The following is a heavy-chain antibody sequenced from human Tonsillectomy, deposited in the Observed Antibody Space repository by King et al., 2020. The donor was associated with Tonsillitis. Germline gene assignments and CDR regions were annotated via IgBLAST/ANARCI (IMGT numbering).Heavy chain of an antibody. CDR2: IYYSGTT. CDR3: ARGKVYWQLAHYYFYMDV. D-gene: IGHD6-6*01. CDR1: GGSISSYY. J-gene: IGHJ6*03. Sequence: QLQESGPGLVKPSETLSLTCTVSGGSISSYYWSWIRQPPGKGLEWIGYIYYSGTTNYNPSLKSRVTISVDTSKNQFSLKLSSVTAADTAVYYCARGKVYWQLAHYYFYMDVWGKGTTVTVSS. V-gene: IGHV4-59*01.